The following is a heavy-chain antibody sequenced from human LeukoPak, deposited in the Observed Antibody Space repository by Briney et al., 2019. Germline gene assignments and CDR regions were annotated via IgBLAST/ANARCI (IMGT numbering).Heavy chain of an antibody. D-gene: IGHD3-10*01. Sequence: SETLSLTCTVSDGSISSYYWSWIRQPPGKGLEWIGYIYYSGSTNYNPSLKSRVTISVDTSKNQFSLKLSSVTAADTAVYYCARYKFGYYGSGSNTQDEFDYWARDPWSPSRQ. CDR2: IYYSGST. CDR3: ARYKFGYYGSGSNTQDEFDY. V-gene: IGHV4-59*08. CDR1: DGSISSYY. J-gene: IGHJ4*02.